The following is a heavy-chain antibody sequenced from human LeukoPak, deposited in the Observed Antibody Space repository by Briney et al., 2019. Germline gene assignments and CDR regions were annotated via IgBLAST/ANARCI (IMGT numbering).Heavy chain of an antibody. CDR1: GGSISSSSYY. Sequence: SETLSLTCTVSGGSISSSSYYWGWIRQPPGKGLEWIGSIYYSGSTYYNPSLKSRVTISVDTSKNQFSLKLSSVTAADTAVYYCASYSSGYYYFTYWGQGTLVTVSS. V-gene: IGHV4-39*07. CDR2: IYYSGST. D-gene: IGHD3-22*01. J-gene: IGHJ4*02. CDR3: ASYSSGYYYFTY.